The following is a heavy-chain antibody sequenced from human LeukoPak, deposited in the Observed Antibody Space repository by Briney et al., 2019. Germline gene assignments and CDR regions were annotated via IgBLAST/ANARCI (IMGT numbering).Heavy chain of an antibody. D-gene: IGHD1-26*01. J-gene: IGHJ3*02. Sequence: ASVNVSCKVSGYTLTELSMHWVRQAPGKGLEWMGGFDPEDGETIYAQKFQGRVTMTEDTSTDTAYMELSSLRSEDTAVYYCATRGVGATSNSLFGFDIWGQGTMVTVSS. CDR1: GYTLTELS. CDR2: FDPEDGET. V-gene: IGHV1-24*01. CDR3: ATRGVGATSNSLFGFDI.